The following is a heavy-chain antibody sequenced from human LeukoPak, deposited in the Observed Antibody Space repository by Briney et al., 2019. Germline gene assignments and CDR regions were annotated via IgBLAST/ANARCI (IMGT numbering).Heavy chain of an antibody. Sequence: GGSLRLSCEASGFTLSTYWMIWVRQAPGKGLEWVSVIYSGGSTYYADSVKGRFTISRDNSKNTLYLQMNSLRAEDTAVYYCAKDSAKKYDDYWGQGTLVTVSS. V-gene: IGHV3-53*01. CDR1: GFTLSTYW. D-gene: IGHD2/OR15-2a*01. CDR2: IYSGGST. CDR3: AKDSAKKYDDY. J-gene: IGHJ4*02.